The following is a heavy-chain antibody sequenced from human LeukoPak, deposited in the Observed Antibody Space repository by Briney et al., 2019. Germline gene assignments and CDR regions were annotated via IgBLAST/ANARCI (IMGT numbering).Heavy chain of an antibody. CDR1: GYSFTSYW. J-gene: IGHJ1*01. CDR2: IYPGDSET. CDR3: ARQGSSKLTDH. D-gene: IGHD3-10*01. Sequence: GESLKISCKGSGYSFTSYWIGWVRQMPGKGLEWMGIIYPGDSETRYSPSFQGQVTFSADNSISTAYLQWSSLKASDTAMYYCARQGSSKLTDHWGQGTLVTVSS. V-gene: IGHV5-51*01.